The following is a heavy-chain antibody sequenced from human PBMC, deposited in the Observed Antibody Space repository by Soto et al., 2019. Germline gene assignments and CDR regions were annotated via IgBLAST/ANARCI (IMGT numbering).Heavy chain of an antibody. J-gene: IGHJ5*01. CDR3: ATCTPNFGARVGS. CDR2: LLPVFGSA. V-gene: IGHV1-69*01. CDR1: GGSFGTHA. Sequence: QVHLVQSGAEVKKPGSSVKVSCRASGGSFGTHAICWVRQAPGQGLEWMGRLLPVFGSANSAQKVKDRVRFTADASPVTAYLELTTLTSGDTAVYFCATCTPNFGARVGSWGPGPLVSVSS. D-gene: IGHD3-16*01.